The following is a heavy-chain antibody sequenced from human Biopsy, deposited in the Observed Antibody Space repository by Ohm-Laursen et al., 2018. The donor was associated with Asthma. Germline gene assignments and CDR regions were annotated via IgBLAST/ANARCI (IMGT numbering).Heavy chain of an antibody. CDR3: VRDGTDDAFDI. Sequence: SLRLSCTASGFNFTTYAIAWIRQAPGRGLEWISAISGSGRSAYYADSVKGRFTISRDISKNTLYLQMNSLREEDTAVYYCVRDGTDDAFDIWGQGTVVSVSS. D-gene: IGHD1-1*01. J-gene: IGHJ3*02. CDR2: ISGSGRSA. V-gene: IGHV3-23*01. CDR1: GFNFTTYA.